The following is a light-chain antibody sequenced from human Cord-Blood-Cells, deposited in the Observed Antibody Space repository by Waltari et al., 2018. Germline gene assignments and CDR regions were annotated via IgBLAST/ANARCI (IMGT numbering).Light chain of an antibody. Sequence: QSALTQPASVSGSPGQSITLSCTGTRSDVGSYNLVSWYQQHPGKAPKLMLYEGTKRPSGVSNRFSGSKSGNTASLTISGLQAEDEADYYCCSYAGSNVVFGGGTKLTVL. CDR3: CSYAGSNVV. CDR2: EGT. V-gene: IGLV2-23*01. CDR1: RSDVGSYNL. J-gene: IGLJ2*01.